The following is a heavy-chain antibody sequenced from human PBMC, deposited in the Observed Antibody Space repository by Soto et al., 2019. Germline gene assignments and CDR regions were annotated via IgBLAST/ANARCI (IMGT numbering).Heavy chain of an antibody. Sequence: GGSLRLSCAASGFTVSSNYMSWVRQAPGKGLEWVSVIYSGGSTYYADSVKGRFTISRDNSKNTLYLQMNSLRAEDTAVYYCAREVITMVRGGAFDIWGQGTMVTVSS. CDR2: IYSGGST. CDR3: AREVITMVRGGAFDI. D-gene: IGHD3-10*01. CDR1: GFTVSSNY. J-gene: IGHJ3*02. V-gene: IGHV3-66*01.